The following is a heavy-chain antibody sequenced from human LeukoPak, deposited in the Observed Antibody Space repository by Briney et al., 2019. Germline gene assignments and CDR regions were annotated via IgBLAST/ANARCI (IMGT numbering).Heavy chain of an antibody. Sequence: GESLTPSCAAAGFSFSTYETHWVRQATGKGLEWVSAIGTAGDTYYPGSVKGRFTIPRENAKNSLNLQMNSLRAGDPAVYYCARALRYDSSGPTDAFGFQGQGTMVTVSS. CDR3: ARALRYDSSGPTDAFGF. CDR2: IGTAGDT. CDR1: GFSFSTYE. V-gene: IGHV3-13*01. D-gene: IGHD3-22*01. J-gene: IGHJ3*01.